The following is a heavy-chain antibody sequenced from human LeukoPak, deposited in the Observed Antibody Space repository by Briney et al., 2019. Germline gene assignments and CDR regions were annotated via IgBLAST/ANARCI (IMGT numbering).Heavy chain of an antibody. Sequence: GGSLRLSCAASGFTFSSYEMNWVHQAPGKGLEWISYISSSGNTIYFADSVKGRFTISRDNAKKSLYLQMNSLRAEDTGVYFCARGRDSSFYPYFDYWGQGTLVTVSS. J-gene: IGHJ4*02. CDR2: ISSSGNTI. CDR1: GFTFSSYE. D-gene: IGHD3-22*01. V-gene: IGHV3-48*03. CDR3: ARGRDSSFYPYFDY.